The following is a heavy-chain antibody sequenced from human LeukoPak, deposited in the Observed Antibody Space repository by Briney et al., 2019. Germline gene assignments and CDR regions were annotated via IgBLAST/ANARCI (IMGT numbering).Heavy chain of an antibody. Sequence: ASVKVSCKASGGTFSSYAISWVRQAPGQGLEWMGGIIPIFGTANYAQKFQGRVTITADKSTSTAYVELSSLRSEDTAVYYCARAHSTGYSYGWRYYYYYMDVWGKGTTVTVSS. CDR3: ARAHSTGYSYGWRYYYYYMDV. CDR1: GGTFSSYA. CDR2: IIPIFGTA. V-gene: IGHV1-69*06. J-gene: IGHJ6*03. D-gene: IGHD5-18*01.